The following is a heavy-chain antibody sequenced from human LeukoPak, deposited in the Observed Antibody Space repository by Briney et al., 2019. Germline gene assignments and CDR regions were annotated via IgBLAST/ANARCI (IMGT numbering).Heavy chain of an antibody. V-gene: IGHV4-59*12. D-gene: IGHD3-10*01. CDR3: ARDGVILLWFGESPGDGMDV. CDR1: GGSISSYY. CDR2: IYYSGGT. J-gene: IGHJ6*02. Sequence: SETLSLTCTVSGGSISSYYWSWIRQPPGKGLEWIGYIYYSGGTNYNPSLKSRVTISVDTSKNQFSLKLSSVTAADTAVYYCARDGVILLWFGESPGDGMDVWGQGTTVTVSS.